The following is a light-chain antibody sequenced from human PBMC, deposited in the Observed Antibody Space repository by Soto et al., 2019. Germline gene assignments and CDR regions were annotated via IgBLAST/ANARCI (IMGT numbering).Light chain of an antibody. Sequence: QSVLTQPPSASGTPGQRVTISCSGSSSNIERNTVNWYQQLPGTATPLLIYRNNQRPSGVPGRFSGSKSGTSASLTISGLQSADEADYYCAAWDDGLIGSVVFGGGTKLTVL. CDR1: SSNIERNT. CDR2: RNN. CDR3: AAWDDGLIGSVV. V-gene: IGLV1-44*01. J-gene: IGLJ2*01.